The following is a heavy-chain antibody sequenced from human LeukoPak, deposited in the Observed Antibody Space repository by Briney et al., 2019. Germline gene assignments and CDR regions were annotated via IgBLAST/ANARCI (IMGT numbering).Heavy chain of an antibody. CDR3: SRAAGYDFILEY. CDR1: GFTFGDYG. V-gene: IGHV3-49*03. D-gene: IGHD5-12*01. Sequence: GGSLGLSCTASGFTFGDYGMSWFRQAPGKGLEWVGFIRSEAHDTTPQYGASVKGRFTISKDDSRRIAFLQMSSLKTEDTAVYYCSRAAGYDFILEYWGQGTLVTVSS. J-gene: IGHJ4*02. CDR2: IRSEAHDTTP.